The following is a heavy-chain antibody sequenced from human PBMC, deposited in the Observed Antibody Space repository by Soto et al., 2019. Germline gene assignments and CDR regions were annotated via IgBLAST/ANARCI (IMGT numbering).Heavy chain of an antibody. Sequence: ASETLSLTCAVYGGSFSGYYWRWIRQPPGKGLEWIGEINHRGSTNYNPSLKSRVTISVDTSKNQFSLKLSSVTAADTAVYYCARGKMVATTGEYYGMGVWGQGTTVTVSS. D-gene: IGHD5-12*01. CDR3: ARGKMVATTGEYYGMGV. J-gene: IGHJ6*02. CDR1: GGSFSGYY. V-gene: IGHV4-34*01. CDR2: INHRGST.